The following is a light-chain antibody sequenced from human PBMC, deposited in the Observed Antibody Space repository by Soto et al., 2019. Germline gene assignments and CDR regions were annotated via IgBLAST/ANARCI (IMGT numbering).Light chain of an antibody. J-gene: IGKJ1*01. V-gene: IGKV2-28*01. Sequence: EIVMTQSPLSLPVTPGEPASISCRSSQSLLQSNGYNSLDWYLQKPGQSPQLLIYLGSNRASGVPDMFSGSGSGKDFTLKINRVEAEDVGVYYCMQSLQTPWTFGQGTKVEI. CDR3: MQSLQTPWT. CDR1: QSLLQSNGYNS. CDR2: LGS.